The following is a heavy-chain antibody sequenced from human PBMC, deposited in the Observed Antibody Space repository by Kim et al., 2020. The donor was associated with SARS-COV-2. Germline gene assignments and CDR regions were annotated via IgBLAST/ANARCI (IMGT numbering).Heavy chain of an antibody. CDR2: INHSGST. D-gene: IGHD3-9*01. CDR3: ARGREYYDILTGYYQGTGWFDP. V-gene: IGHV4-34*01. Sequence: SETLSLTCAVYGGSFSGYYWSWIRQPPGKGLEWIGEINHSGSTNYNPSLKSRVTISVDTSKNQFSLKLSSVTAADTAVYYCARGREYYDILTGYYQGTGWFDPWGQGTLVTVSS. J-gene: IGHJ5*02. CDR1: GGSFSGYY.